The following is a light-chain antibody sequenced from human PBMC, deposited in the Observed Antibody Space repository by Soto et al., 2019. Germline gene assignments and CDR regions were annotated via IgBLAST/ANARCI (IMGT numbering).Light chain of an antibody. V-gene: IGKV3-20*01. CDR1: QSVSSSY. Sequence: EIVLTQSPGTLSLSPGERATLSCRASQSVSSSYLAWYQQKPGQAHRLLIYGASSRATGIPDRFSGSGSGTDFTLTISRLEPEDFAVYYCQQYGSPITFGKGTRLEIK. CDR2: GAS. J-gene: IGKJ5*01. CDR3: QQYGSPIT.